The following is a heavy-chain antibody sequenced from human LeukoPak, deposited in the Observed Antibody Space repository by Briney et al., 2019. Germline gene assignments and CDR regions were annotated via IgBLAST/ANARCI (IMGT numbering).Heavy chain of an antibody. Sequence: SETLSLTCTVSGGSISGYYWSWIRQPPGKGLEWIGYIYYSGSTKYNPSLKSRVTMSVDTSKNQFSLQLNSVTPEDTAVYYCARGWARDGFNIWSQGTMVTVSS. CDR3: ARGWARDGFNI. D-gene: IGHD6-13*01. CDR1: GGSISGYY. CDR2: IYYSGST. V-gene: IGHV4-59*12. J-gene: IGHJ3*02.